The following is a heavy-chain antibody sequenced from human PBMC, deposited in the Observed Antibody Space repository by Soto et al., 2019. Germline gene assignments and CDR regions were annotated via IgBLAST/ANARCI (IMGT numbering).Heavy chain of an antibody. Sequence: PGGSLRLSCAASGFTFSSYGMHWVRQAPGKGLEWVAVIWYDGSNKYYADSVKGRFTISRDNSKNTLYLQMNSLRAEDTAVYYCARGLVVVPAAMSLWFDPWGQGTLVTVSS. D-gene: IGHD2-2*01. CDR1: GFTFSSYG. J-gene: IGHJ5*02. CDR3: ARGLVVVPAAMSLWFDP. V-gene: IGHV3-33*01. CDR2: IWYDGSNK.